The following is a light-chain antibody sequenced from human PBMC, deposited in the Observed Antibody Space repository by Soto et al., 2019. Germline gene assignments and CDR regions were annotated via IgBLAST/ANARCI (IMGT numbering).Light chain of an antibody. V-gene: IGLV2-14*01. J-gene: IGLJ3*02. CDR3: SSYTSTTTLVV. CDR1: SSDVGGYKY. CDR2: DVS. Sequence: QSALTQPASVSGSPGQSITISCTGTSSDVGGYKYVSWYQQHPGKAPELMIYDVSNRPSGVSDRFSGSKSGNTASLTISGLQAEDEAHYYCSSYTSTTTLVVFGGGTKLTVL.